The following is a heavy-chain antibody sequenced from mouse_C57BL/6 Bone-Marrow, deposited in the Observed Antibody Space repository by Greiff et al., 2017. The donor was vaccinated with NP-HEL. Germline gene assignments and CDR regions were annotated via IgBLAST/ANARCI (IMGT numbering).Heavy chain of an antibody. J-gene: IGHJ2*01. CDR1: GYSITSDY. Sequence: VQLKQSGPGLAKPSQTLSLPCSVSGYSITSDYWNWIRKFPGNKLEYMGYISYSGSTYYNPSIKSRISITRDTSKNQYYLQLNSVTTEDTATYYCARWTYYGYDVYFDYWGQGTTLTVSS. CDR3: ARWTYYGYDVYFDY. D-gene: IGHD2-9*01. CDR2: ISYSGST. V-gene: IGHV3-8*01.